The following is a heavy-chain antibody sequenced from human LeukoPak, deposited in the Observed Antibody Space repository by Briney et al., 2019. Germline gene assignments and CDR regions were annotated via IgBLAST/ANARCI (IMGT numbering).Heavy chain of an antibody. CDR2: FDPEDGET. CDR3: ARVPLRWLQRNYYFDY. J-gene: IGHJ4*02. V-gene: IGHV1-24*01. CDR1: GYTLTELS. D-gene: IGHD5-24*01. Sequence: ASVKVSCKVSGYTLTELSMHWVRQAPGKGLEWMGGFDPEDGETIYAQKFQGRVTMTEDTSTDTAYMELSSLRSEDTAVYYCARVPLRWLQRNYYFDYWGQGTLVTVSS.